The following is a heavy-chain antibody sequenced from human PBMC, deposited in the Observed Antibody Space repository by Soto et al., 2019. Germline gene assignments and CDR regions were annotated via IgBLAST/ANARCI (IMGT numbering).Heavy chain of an antibody. V-gene: IGHV1-24*01. D-gene: IGHD3-16*02. CDR1: GYTLTELS. Sequence: QVQLVQSGAEVKKPGASVKVSCKVSGYTLTELSMHWVRQAPGKGLEWMGGFDPEDGETIYAQKFQGRVTMTEDTSTDTAYMELSSLRSEDTAVYYCATLTRPPMTYYDYIWGSYRHRQFDYWGQGTLVTVSS. CDR2: FDPEDGET. CDR3: ATLTRPPMTYYDYIWGSYRHRQFDY. J-gene: IGHJ4*02.